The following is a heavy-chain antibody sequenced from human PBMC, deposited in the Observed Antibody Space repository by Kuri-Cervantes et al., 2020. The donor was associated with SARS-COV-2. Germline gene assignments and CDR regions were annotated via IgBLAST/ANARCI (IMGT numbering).Heavy chain of an antibody. D-gene: IGHD3-22*01. CDR2: IYTSGST. CDR3: ARGKAEITMIVVVITSGAYYFDY. J-gene: IGHJ4*02. Sequence: SETLSLTCTVSGGSISSYYWSWIRQPAGKGQEWIGRIYTSGSTNYNPSLKSRVTISVDTSKNQFSLKLDSVTAADTAVYYCARGKAEITMIVVVITSGAYYFDYWGQGTLVTVSS. V-gene: IGHV4-4*07. CDR1: GGSISSYY.